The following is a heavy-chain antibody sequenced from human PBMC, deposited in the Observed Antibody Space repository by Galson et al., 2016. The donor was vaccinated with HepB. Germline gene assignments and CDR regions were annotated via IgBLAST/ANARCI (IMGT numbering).Heavy chain of an antibody. CDR3: VRGLVSHDY. J-gene: IGHJ4*02. CDR1: GYTFTKFG. Sequence: SVKVSCKASGYTFTKFGISWVRQAPGHGLEWVGWISTYSIPVKYGQDFQDRVSLTTDTSTSTVYMELRSLRSDDTAVYFCVRGLVSHDYWGQGTLVTVS. D-gene: IGHD3-16*01. CDR2: ISTYSIPV. V-gene: IGHV1-18*01.